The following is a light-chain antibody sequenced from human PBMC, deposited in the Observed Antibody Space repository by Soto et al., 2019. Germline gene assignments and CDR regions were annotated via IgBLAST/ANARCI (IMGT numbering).Light chain of an antibody. V-gene: IGKV4-1*01. CDR3: QQYYTTHT. CDR1: QSVLYSSNNKNY. CDR2: WAS. Sequence: DIVMTQSPDSLAVALGERATINCKSSQSVLYSSNNKNYLAWYQQKPGQPPNLLIYWASTRESGVPDRFSGSGSGTDFTLTISSLQAEDVAVYYCQQYYTTHTFGQGTKLEIK. J-gene: IGKJ2*01.